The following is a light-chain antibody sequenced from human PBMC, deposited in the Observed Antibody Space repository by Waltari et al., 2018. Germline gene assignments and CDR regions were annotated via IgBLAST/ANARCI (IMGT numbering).Light chain of an antibody. J-gene: IGKJ1*01. CDR3: QQYQHYPLT. V-gene: IGKV1-5*03. Sequence: DIQMTQSPSTLSASVGERVTITCRASQSINNWLAWYQQKPGKAPKVLIYKASSLESGVPSRFSGSVSGTEFTLTISSLQPDDFATYYCQQYQHYPLTFGQGTKVEIK. CDR2: KAS. CDR1: QSINNW.